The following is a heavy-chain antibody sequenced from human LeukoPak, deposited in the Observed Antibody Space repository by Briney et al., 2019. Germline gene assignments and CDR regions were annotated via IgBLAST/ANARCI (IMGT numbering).Heavy chain of an antibody. D-gene: IGHD2-8*01. Sequence: SETLSLTCAVSGGSISSSTNWWSWVRQPPGEGLEWIGEIYHSGGTNYNPSLKSRITISVDKSQNQFSLKVNSLTAADTAVYYCATNGYYCTDVWGKGTTVTVSS. CDR2: IYHSGGT. V-gene: IGHV4-4*02. CDR1: GGSISSSTNW. J-gene: IGHJ6*03. CDR3: ATNGYYCTDV.